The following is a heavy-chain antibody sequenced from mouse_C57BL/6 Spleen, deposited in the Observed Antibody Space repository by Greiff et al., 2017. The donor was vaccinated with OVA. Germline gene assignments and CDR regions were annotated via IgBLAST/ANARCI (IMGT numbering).Heavy chain of an antibody. D-gene: IGHD4-1*01. CDR1: GFTFSSYG. Sequence: EVQGVESGGDLVKPGGSLKLSCAASGFTFSSYGMSWVRQTPDKRLEWVATISSGGSYTYYPDSVKGRFTISRDNAKNTLYLQMSSLKSEDTAMYYCARRDWDENYFDYWGQGTTLTVSS. V-gene: IGHV5-6*01. CDR3: ARRDWDENYFDY. CDR2: ISSGGSYT. J-gene: IGHJ2*01.